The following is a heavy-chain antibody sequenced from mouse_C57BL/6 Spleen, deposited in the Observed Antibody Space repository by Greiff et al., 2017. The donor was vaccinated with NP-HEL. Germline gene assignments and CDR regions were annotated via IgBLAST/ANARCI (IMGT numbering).Heavy chain of an antibody. CDR3: ARDGGVRGFAY. Sequence: VQLQQSGPELVKPGASVKISCKASGYAFSSSWMNWVKQRPGKGLEWIGRIYPGDGDTNYNGKFKGKATLTAAKSSSTAYMELSSLTSEDSAVYFCARDGGVRGFAYWGKGTLVTVSA. J-gene: IGHJ3*01. CDR1: GYAFSSSW. CDR2: IYPGDGDT. V-gene: IGHV1-82*01. D-gene: IGHD5-1*01.